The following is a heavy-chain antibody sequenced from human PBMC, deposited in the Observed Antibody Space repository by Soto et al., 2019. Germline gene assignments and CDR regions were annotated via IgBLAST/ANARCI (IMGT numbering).Heavy chain of an antibody. CDR3: ARGTVGLSDY. CDR2: ISADGSSR. Sequence: EVQLVESGGGLVQPGGSLRLSCAASGFTFSSYWMHWVRQGPGKGLVWVSRISADGSSRTHADSVKGRFTISRDNAKNPLHLQMDSLRAEDTAVYYCARGTVGLSDYWGQGTLVTVSS. J-gene: IGHJ4*02. CDR1: GFTFSSYW. D-gene: IGHD4-4*01. V-gene: IGHV3-74*01.